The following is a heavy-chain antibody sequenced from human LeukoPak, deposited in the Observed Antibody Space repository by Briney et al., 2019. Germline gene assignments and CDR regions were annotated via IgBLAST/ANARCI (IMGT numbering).Heavy chain of an antibody. CDR1: AFTFSSYS. CDR3: ARDAGGFRLGELYHYYYYGMDV. V-gene: IGHV3-30*04. Sequence: GRSLRLSCAASAFTFSSYSMHWARQAPGKGLEWVAVISHDGSNKDYADSAKGRITISRDNSKKTLYLQMNSLRVEDTAMYYCARDAGGFRLGELYHYYYYGMDVWGQGTPVTVSS. J-gene: IGHJ6*02. D-gene: IGHD3-16*01. CDR2: ISHDGSNK.